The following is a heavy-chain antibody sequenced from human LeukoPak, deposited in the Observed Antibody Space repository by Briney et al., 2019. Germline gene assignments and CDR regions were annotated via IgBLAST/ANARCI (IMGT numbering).Heavy chain of an antibody. CDR1: GFTFRNYG. CDR2: ISYDGSNK. V-gene: IGHV3-30*18. Sequence: PGGSLRLSCAASGFTFRNYGMHWVRQAPGKGLDWVAVISYDGSNKYYADSVKGRFTISRDNSKNTLYLQMNSLRAEDTAVYYCAKVRYFGPSAFDIWGHGTMVTVSS. J-gene: IGHJ3*02. D-gene: IGHD3-9*01. CDR3: AKVRYFGPSAFDI.